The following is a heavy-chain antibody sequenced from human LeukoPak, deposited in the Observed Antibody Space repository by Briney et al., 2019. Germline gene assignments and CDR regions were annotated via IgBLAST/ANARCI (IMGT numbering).Heavy chain of an antibody. Sequence: PSETLSLTCTVSGGSISSGDYYWSWIRQPPGKGLEWIGYIYYSGSTYYNPSLKSRVTISVDTSKNQFSLKLSSVTAADTAVYYCATHLTTIFYAFDIWDQGTMVTVSS. CDR1: GGSISSGDYY. CDR3: ATHLTTIFYAFDI. V-gene: IGHV4-30-4*01. J-gene: IGHJ3*02. D-gene: IGHD3-3*01. CDR2: IYYSGST.